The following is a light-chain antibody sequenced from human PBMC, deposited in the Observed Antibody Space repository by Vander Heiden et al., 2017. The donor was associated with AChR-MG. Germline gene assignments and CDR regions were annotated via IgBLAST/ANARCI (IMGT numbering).Light chain of an antibody. CDR3: QQRSNWPMLT. V-gene: IGKV3-11*01. Sequence: EIVLTQSPATLSLSPGERATLSCRASQSVSSYLAWYQQKPGQAPRLLIYDASNRATGIPARFGGSGYGTDFTLTISSREPEDFAVYYCQQRSNWPMLTFGGGTKVEIK. CDR1: QSVSSY. J-gene: IGKJ4*01. CDR2: DAS.